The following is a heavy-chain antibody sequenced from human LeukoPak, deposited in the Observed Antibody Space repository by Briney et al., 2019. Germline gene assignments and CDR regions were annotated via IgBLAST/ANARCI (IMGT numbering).Heavy chain of an antibody. CDR2: IYHSGST. Sequence: SETLSLTCAVSGGSISSGGYSWSWIRQPPGKGLEWIGYIYHSGSTYYNPSLKSRVTISVDRSKNQFSLKLSPVTAADTAVYYRAGGWELTNDAFDIWGQGTMVTVSS. D-gene: IGHD1-26*01. CDR1: GGSISSGGYS. J-gene: IGHJ3*02. CDR3: AGGWELTNDAFDI. V-gene: IGHV4-30-2*01.